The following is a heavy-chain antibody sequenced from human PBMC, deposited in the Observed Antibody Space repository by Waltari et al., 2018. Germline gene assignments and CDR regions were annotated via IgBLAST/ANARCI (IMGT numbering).Heavy chain of an antibody. Sequence: QLQLQESGPGLVKPSETLSLTCTVSGGSISSSSYYWGWIRQPPGKGLEWIASICYSGSTDYIPSLKSRVTISVDTSKNQFSLKLSSVTAADTAVYYCARGKYSSGWYDSEGLDYWGQGTLVTVSS. D-gene: IGHD6-19*01. V-gene: IGHV4-39*07. CDR1: GGSISSSSYY. J-gene: IGHJ4*02. CDR3: ARGKYSSGWYDSEGLDY. CDR2: ICYSGST.